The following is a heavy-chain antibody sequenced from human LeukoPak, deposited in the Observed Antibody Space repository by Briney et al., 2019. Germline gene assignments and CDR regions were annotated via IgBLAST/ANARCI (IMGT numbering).Heavy chain of an antibody. CDR2: INHSGST. J-gene: IGHJ5*02. CDR1: GGSFSGYY. V-gene: IGHV4-34*01. D-gene: IGHD2-15*01. CDR3: ARGAYCSGGSCLTLNWFDP. Sequence: SETLSLTCAVYGGSFSGYYWSWIRQPPGKGLEWIGEINHSGSTNCNPSLKSRVTISVDTSKNQFSLKLSSVTAADTAVYYCARGAYCSGGSCLTLNWFDPWGQGTLVTVSS.